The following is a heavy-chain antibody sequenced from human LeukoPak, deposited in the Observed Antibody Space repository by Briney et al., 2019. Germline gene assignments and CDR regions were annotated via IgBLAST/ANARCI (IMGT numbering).Heavy chain of an antibody. Sequence: GASVKVSCKASGYTFTGYYMHWVRQAPGQGLEWMGWINPNSGGTNYAQKFQGRVTMTRDTSISTAYMELSRLRSDDTAVYYCARVGSTGIAVADTNPDYWGQGTLVTVSS. CDR3: ARVGSTGIAVADTNPDY. D-gene: IGHD6-19*01. CDR1: GYTFTGYY. J-gene: IGHJ4*02. CDR2: INPNSGGT. V-gene: IGHV1-2*02.